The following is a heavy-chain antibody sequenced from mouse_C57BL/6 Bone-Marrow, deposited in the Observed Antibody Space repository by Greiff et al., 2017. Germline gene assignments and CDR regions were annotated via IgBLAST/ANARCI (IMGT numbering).Heavy chain of an antibody. V-gene: IGHV5-9*01. CDR2: ISGGGGNT. Sequence: DVKLVESGGGLVKPGGSLKLSCAASGFTFSSYTMSWVRQTPEKRLEWVATISGGGGNTYYPDSVKGRFTISRDNAMNTLYLQMSSLGYEDTALSYCAKRRGFDYGSPYYYAMDYWGQGTSVTVSS. D-gene: IGHD1-1*01. CDR3: AKRRGFDYGSPYYYAMDY. J-gene: IGHJ4*01. CDR1: GFTFSSYT.